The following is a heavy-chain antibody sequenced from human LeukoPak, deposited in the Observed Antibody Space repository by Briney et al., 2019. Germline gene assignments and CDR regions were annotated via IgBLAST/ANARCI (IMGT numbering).Heavy chain of an antibody. Sequence: GGSLRLSCTASGFTFSSYWMHWVRQVPGKGLMWLTRISLDGSMISYADSVKGRFTISRDNAKNSLYLQMNSLRAEDTAVYYCARRAERFDSFDYWGQGTLVTVSS. CDR1: GFTFSSYW. CDR3: ARRAERFDSFDY. V-gene: IGHV3-74*01. CDR2: ISLDGSMI. J-gene: IGHJ4*02. D-gene: IGHD3-16*01.